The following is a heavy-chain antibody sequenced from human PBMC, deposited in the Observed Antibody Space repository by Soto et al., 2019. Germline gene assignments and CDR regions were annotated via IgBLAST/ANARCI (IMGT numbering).Heavy chain of an antibody. V-gene: IGHV3-30-3*01. Sequence: QMQLVESGGGVVQPGRSLRLSCAASGFTFSSYAMHWVRQAPGKGLEWVAVISYDGSNKYNADSVKGRFTISRDNSKNTLYLQMNSLRAEDTAVYYCARDSGAALDYFDYWGQGTLVTVSS. J-gene: IGHJ4*02. CDR3: ARDSGAALDYFDY. CDR2: ISYDGSNK. D-gene: IGHD6-6*01. CDR1: GFTFSSYA.